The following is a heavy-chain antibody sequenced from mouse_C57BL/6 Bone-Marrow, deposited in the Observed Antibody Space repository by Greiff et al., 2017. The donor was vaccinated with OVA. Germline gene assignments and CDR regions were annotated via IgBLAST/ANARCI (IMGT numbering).Heavy chain of an antibody. CDR1: GFSLSTFGMG. J-gene: IGHJ3*01. CDR2: IWWDDDK. CDR3: ARRDRRSATAWFAY. D-gene: IGHD1-2*01. Sequence: QVTLKESGPGILQPSQTLSLTCSFSGFSLSTFGMGVGWIRQPSGKGLEWLAHIWWDDDKYYNPALKSRLTISKDTSKNQVFLKIANVDTADTATNYCARRDRRSATAWFAYWGQGTLVTVSA. V-gene: IGHV8-8*01.